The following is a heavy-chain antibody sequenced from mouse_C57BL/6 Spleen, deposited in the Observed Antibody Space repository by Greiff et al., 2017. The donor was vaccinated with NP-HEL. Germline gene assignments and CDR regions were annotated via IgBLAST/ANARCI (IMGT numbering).Heavy chain of an antibody. CDR1: GFTFSDAW. Sequence: EVQLQESGGGLVQPGGSMKLSCAASGFTFSDAWMDWVRQSPEKGLEWVAEIRNKANNHATYYAESVKGRFTISRDDSKSSVYLQMNSLRAEDTGIYYCTREDGYYYAMDYWGQGTSVTVSS. CDR2: IRNKANNHAT. J-gene: IGHJ4*01. D-gene: IGHD2-3*01. V-gene: IGHV6-6*01. CDR3: TREDGYYYAMDY.